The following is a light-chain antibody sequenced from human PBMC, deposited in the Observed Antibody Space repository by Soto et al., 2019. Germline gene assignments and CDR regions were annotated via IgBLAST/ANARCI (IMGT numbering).Light chain of an antibody. CDR2: SAS. V-gene: IGKV1-9*01. Sequence: DIQLTQSPSFLSASVGDTVTITCRASQGMSTYLAWYQQKPGKVPMLLIRSASTLQSGVPPRFSGGGSGTEFTLTISTLQPDDSGIYYCQQLNGYQLAFGGGTNVEIK. CDR1: QGMSTY. J-gene: IGKJ4*01. CDR3: QQLNGYQLA.